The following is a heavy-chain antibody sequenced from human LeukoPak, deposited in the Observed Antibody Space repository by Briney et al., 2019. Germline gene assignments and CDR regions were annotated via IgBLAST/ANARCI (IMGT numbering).Heavy chain of an antibody. J-gene: IGHJ4*02. CDR1: GFIFGGYW. D-gene: IGHD3-3*01. Sequence: GGSLRLSCAASGFIFGGYWMSWVRQAPGRGLEWVANINPDGSIKYYVDSIKGRLTISRDNAKNSLYLQMNSLRAEDTAVYYCASGFLQWLYWGQGTLVTVSS. V-gene: IGHV3-7*01. CDR3: ASGFLQWLY. CDR2: INPDGSIK.